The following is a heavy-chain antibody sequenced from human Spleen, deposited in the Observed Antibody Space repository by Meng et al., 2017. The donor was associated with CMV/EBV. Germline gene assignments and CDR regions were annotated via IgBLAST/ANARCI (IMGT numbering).Heavy chain of an antibody. V-gene: IGHV4-39*07. CDR1: GGSISSSSYY. CDR3: ARVRHTPGFDY. D-gene: IGHD2-2*02. CDR2: IYYSGST. J-gene: IGHJ4*02. Sequence: GSLRLSCTVSGGSISSSSYYWGWIRQPPGKGLEWIGSIYYSGSTYYNPSLKSRVTISVDTSKNQFSLKLSSVTAADMAVYYCARVRHTPGFDYWGQGTLVTVSS.